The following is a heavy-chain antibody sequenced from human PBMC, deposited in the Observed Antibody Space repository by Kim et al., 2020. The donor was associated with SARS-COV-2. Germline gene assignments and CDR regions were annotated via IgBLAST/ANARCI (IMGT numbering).Heavy chain of an antibody. CDR2: ISSSSSYI. Sequence: GGSLRLSCAASGFTFSSYSMNWVRQAPGKGLEWVSSISSSSSYIYYADSVKGRFTISRDNAKNSLYLQMNSLRAEDTAVYYCARAADTAMVPIVGATTPLDYYGMDVWGQGTTVTVSS. CDR3: ARAADTAMVPIVGATTPLDYYGMDV. V-gene: IGHV3-21*01. D-gene: IGHD1-26*01. J-gene: IGHJ6*02. CDR1: GFTFSSYS.